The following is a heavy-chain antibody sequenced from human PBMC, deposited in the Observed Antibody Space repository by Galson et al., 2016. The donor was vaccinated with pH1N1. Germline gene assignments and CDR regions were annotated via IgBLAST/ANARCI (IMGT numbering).Heavy chain of an antibody. CDR2: ISSSSSTI. CDR1: GFTFSSYS. CDR3: ARDQGGYGSGSLPAYYYYINV. Sequence: SLRLSCAASGFTFSSYSMNWVRQAPGKGLEWVSYISSSSSTIYYADSVKGRFTISRDNAKNSLYLQMNSLRAEDTAVYYCARDQGGYGSGSLPAYYYYINVGGKGTTVTVSS. D-gene: IGHD3-10*01. J-gene: IGHJ6*03. V-gene: IGHV3-48*04.